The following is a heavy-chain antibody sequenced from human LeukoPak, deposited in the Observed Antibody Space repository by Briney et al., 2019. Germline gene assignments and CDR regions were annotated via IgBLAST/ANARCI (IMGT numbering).Heavy chain of an antibody. D-gene: IGHD1-26*01. CDR1: GFTFSSYS. CDR2: ISSSSSYI. J-gene: IGHJ3*02. Sequence: PGGSLRLSCAASGFTFSSYSVNWVRQAPGKGLEWVSSISSSSSYIYYADSVKGRFTISRDNAKNSLYLQMNSLRAEDTAVYYCARDSGRYAFDIWGQGTMVTVSS. V-gene: IGHV3-21*01. CDR3: ARDSGRYAFDI.